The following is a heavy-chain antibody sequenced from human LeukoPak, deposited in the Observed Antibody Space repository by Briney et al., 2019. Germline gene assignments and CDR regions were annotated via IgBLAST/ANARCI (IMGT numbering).Heavy chain of an antibody. V-gene: IGHV1-2*02. D-gene: IGHD4-23*01. J-gene: IGHJ4*02. Sequence: ASVKVSCKASGYTFTGYYMHWVRQAPGQGLEWMGWINPNSGGTNYAQKFQGRVTMTRDTSISTAYMELSSLRSEDTAVYYCATGPIYYGGHNRGGPFYWGQGTLVTVSS. CDR2: INPNSGGT. CDR3: ATGPIYYGGHNRGGPFY. CDR1: GYTFTGYY.